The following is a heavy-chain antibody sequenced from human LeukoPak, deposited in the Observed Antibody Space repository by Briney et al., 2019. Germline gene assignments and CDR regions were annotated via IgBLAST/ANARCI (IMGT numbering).Heavy chain of an antibody. D-gene: IGHD5-18*01. CDR3: AKSYSYGLNSFDH. CDR2: IGGGGSST. Sequence: GGSLRLSCAASGFTFSSYAMNWVRQAPGKGLEWVSVIGGGGSSTFYADSVKGRFTISRDNSKNTLYLQMNSLRDEDTAVYYCAKSYSYGLNSFDHWGQGTLVTVSS. CDR1: GFTFSSYA. V-gene: IGHV3-23*01. J-gene: IGHJ4*02.